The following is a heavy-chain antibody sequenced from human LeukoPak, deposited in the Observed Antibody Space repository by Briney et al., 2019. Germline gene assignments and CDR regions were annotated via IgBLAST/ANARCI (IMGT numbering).Heavy chain of an antibody. D-gene: IGHD4-11*01. J-gene: IGHJ3*02. CDR3: AGENSNYSVSDAFDI. Sequence: QPGGSLRLSCAASGFTFSSYEMNWVRQAPGKGLEWVSYISSSGSTIYYADSVKGRFTISRDNAKSSLYLQMNSLRAEDTAVYYCAGENSNYSVSDAFDIWGQGTMVTVSS. V-gene: IGHV3-48*03. CDR1: GFTFSSYE. CDR2: ISSSGSTI.